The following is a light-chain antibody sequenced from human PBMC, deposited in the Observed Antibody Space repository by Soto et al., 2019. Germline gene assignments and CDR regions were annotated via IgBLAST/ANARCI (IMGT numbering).Light chain of an antibody. J-gene: IGKJ2*01. CDR2: AAS. V-gene: IGKV1-39*01. CDR3: QQSTGIPYT. CDR1: QTIDTY. Sequence: DIQMTQSPSSLSASVGDRVTITCRASQTIDTYLNWYQQNPGKAPKLLIYAASTLQNGVKSRSSGSGSGTDFTLTISSLQPEDFATYYCQQSTGIPYTFGQGTKREIK.